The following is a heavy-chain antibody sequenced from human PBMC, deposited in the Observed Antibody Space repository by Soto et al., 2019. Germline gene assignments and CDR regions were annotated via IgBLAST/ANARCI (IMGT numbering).Heavy chain of an antibody. CDR1: GGSIDKRTIY. CDR2: VYYSGSS. J-gene: IGHJ2*01. CDR3: VLINAGRWY. D-gene: IGHD2-2*01. Sequence: SRTPALTCAVSGGSIDKRTIYCGWIRQPPGKGLEWIGSVYYSGSSYYSPSLKSRVTMSVVSSKNHFSLILDSVTAADTAVYYCVLINAGRWY. V-gene: IGHV4-39*02.